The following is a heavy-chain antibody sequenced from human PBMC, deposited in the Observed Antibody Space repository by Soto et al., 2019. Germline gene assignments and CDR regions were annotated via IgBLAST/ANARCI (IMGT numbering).Heavy chain of an antibody. J-gene: IGHJ4*02. V-gene: IGHV3-7*01. D-gene: IGHD3-22*01. CDR1: GFAFSAYW. Sequence: PGGSLRLSCAASGFAFSAYWMSWVRQAPGKGPEWVATIKEDGSEKYYVDSVKGRFTVSRDNTRNSLYLQMNSLRDEDTAVYYCGRVGDSSGYYKGALDYWGQGILVTVSS. CDR3: GRVGDSSGYYKGALDY. CDR2: IKEDGSEK.